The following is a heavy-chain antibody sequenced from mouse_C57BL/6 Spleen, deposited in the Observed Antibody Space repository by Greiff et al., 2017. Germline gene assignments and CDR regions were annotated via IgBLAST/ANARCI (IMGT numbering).Heavy chain of an antibody. CDR3: ARNYYGSSYIYWYFDV. D-gene: IGHD1-1*01. J-gene: IGHJ1*03. CDR1: GYTFTDYN. Sequence: EVQLQQSGPELVKPGASVKMSCKASGYTFTDYNMHWVKQSHGKSLEWIGYINPNNGGTSYNQKFKGKATLTVNKSSSTAYMELRSLTSEDSAVYYCARNYYGSSYIYWYFDVWGTGTTVTVSS. V-gene: IGHV1-22*01. CDR2: INPNNGGT.